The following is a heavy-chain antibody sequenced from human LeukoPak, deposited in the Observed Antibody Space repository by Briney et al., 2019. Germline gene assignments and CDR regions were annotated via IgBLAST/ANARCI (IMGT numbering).Heavy chain of an antibody. CDR3: ARVLRWYRYYYYYYMDV. CDR1: GGSFSGYY. CDR2: INHSGST. Sequence: SETLSLTCAVYGGSFSGYYWSWIRQPPGKGLEWIGEINHSGSTNYNPSLKSRVTISVDTSKNQFSLKLSSVTAADTAVYYCARVLRWYRYYYYYYMDVWGKGTTVTVSS. D-gene: IGHD4-23*01. V-gene: IGHV4-34*01. J-gene: IGHJ6*03.